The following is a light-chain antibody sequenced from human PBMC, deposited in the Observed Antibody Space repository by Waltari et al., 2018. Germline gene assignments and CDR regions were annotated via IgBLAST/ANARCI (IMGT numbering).Light chain of an antibody. J-gene: IGKJ1*01. Sequence: DIQMTQSPSSLSASVGDRVTVTCRASQGINNELSLYLQKPGKAPRLVIYGASTLQPGVSSRFSGSGSGTDFTLTISSLQPEDAATYYCQQDHNPPWTFGQGTTVEIK. CDR3: QQDHNPPWT. CDR2: GAS. V-gene: IGKV1-27*01. CDR1: QGINNE.